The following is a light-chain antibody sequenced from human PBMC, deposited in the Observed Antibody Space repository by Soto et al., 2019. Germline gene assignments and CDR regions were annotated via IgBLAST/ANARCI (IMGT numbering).Light chain of an antibody. Sequence: QSALTQPVSVSGSPGQSITLSCTGTSSDIGGYDYVSWYQRHPGKAPKLIICDVNNRPSGVSNRFSGSKSGNTASLTISGLQAEDEADYYCTSYASGSSHVVFGGGTKLTVL. CDR1: SSDIGGYDY. CDR2: DVN. CDR3: TSYASGSSHVV. V-gene: IGLV2-14*01. J-gene: IGLJ2*01.